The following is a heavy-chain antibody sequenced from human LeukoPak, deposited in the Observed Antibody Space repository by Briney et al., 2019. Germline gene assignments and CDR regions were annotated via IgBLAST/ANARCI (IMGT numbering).Heavy chain of an antibody. CDR2: ISYDGSNK. CDR1: GFTFSSYG. J-gene: IGHJ6*02. CDR3: AKDIVLMVYNYYYGMDV. Sequence: PGGSLRLSCAASGFTFSSYGMPWVRQAPGKGLEWVAVISYDGSNKYYADSVKGRFTISRDNSKNTLYLQMNSLRAEDTAVYYCAKDIVLMVYNYYYGMDVWGQGTTVTVSS. D-gene: IGHD2-8*01. V-gene: IGHV3-30*18.